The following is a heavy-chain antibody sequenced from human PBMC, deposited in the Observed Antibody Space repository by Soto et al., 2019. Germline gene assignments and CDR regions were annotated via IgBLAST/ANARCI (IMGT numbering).Heavy chain of an antibody. J-gene: IGHJ6*02. CDR1: GYSFTSYW. Sequence: PGESLKISFKGPGYSFTSYWIGWVRQMPGKGLEWMWIIYPGGSDTRYSPSFQGQVTISPDQSISTAYLQWGRLEASDHAMYYRERLDVLVNGMDVWGQGTTVTVSS. CDR3: ERLDVLVNGMDV. D-gene: IGHD2-8*02. V-gene: IGHV5-51*01. CDR2: IYPGGSDT.